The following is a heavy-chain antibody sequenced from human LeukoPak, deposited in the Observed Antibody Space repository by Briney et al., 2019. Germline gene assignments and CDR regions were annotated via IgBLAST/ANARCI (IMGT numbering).Heavy chain of an antibody. Sequence: GGSLRLSCAASGFTFSSYWMHWVRQAPGKGLVWVSRISSDGTSTSYADSVKGRFTISRDNAKNTLYLQMNSLRAEDTAVYYCAGGYRYFHHWGQAPWSPSPQ. V-gene: IGHV3-74*01. CDR1: GFTFSSYW. CDR3: AGGYRYFHH. D-gene: IGHD1-1*01. CDR2: ISSDGTST. J-gene: IGHJ1*01.